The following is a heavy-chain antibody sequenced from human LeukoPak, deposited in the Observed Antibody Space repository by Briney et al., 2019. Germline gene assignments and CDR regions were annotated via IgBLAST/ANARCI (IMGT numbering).Heavy chain of an antibody. D-gene: IGHD4-23*01. J-gene: IGHJ6*03. CDR3: ARGGNYYPAHDYYYQYMDV. V-gene: IGHV4-4*07. CDR1: GGSMSDYY. Sequence: PSETLSLTCTVSGGSMSDYYWSWIRQPAGEGLEWIGRIYTNGGTNYISSLKSRVTISIDTSKNQFSLKPRSVTAADTAVYFCARGGNYYPAHDYYYQYMDVWGKGTTVTVSS. CDR2: IYTNGGT.